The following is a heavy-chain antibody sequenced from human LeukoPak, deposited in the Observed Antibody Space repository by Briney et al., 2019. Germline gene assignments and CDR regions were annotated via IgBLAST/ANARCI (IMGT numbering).Heavy chain of an antibody. CDR1: GYTLNELS. V-gene: IGHV1-24*01. CDR3: ATLRSYWYSSSWYVAFDI. J-gene: IGHJ3*02. CDR2: FDPEDGET. Sequence: GASVKVSCKVSGYTLNELSMHWVRQAPGKGLEWMGGFDPEDGETIYAQKFQGRVTMTEDTSTDTAYMELSSLRSEDTAVYYCATLRSYWYSSSWYVAFDIWGQGTMVTVSS. D-gene: IGHD6-13*01.